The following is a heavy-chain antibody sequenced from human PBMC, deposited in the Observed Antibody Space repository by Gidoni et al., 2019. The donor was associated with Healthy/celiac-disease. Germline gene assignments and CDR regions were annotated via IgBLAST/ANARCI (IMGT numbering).Heavy chain of an antibody. V-gene: IGHV6-1*01. CDR3: ARESYYDSSGPLDY. CDR1: GDRVSSTSAA. D-gene: IGHD3-22*01. J-gene: IGHJ4*02. CDR2: TYYRSKWYN. Sequence: QVQLPQSGPGLVKPSQTLSLTCAISGDRVSSTSAAWNWIRQSPSRGLEWLGRTYYRSKWYNDYAVSVKSRITINPDTSKNQFSLQLNSVTPEDTAVYYCARESYYDSSGPLDYWGQGTLVTVSS.